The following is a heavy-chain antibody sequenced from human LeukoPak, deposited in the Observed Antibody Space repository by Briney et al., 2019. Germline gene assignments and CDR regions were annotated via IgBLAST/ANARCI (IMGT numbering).Heavy chain of an antibody. CDR2: IKQDGSEK. V-gene: IGHV3-7*04. CDR3: ARGYRDAYNPDY. Sequence: GGSLRLSCAASGFTFSSYWMNWVRQAPGKGLEWVANIKQDGSEKYYVDSVKGRFTISRDNAKNSLYLQMYSLRAEDTAVYYCARGYRDAYNPDYWGQGTLVTVSS. J-gene: IGHJ4*02. D-gene: IGHD5-24*01. CDR1: GFTFSSYW.